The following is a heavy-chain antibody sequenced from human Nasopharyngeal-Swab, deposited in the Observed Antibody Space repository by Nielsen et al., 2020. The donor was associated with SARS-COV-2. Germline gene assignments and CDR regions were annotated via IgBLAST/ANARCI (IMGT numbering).Heavy chain of an antibody. V-gene: IGHV3-21*01. Sequence: GGSLRLSCAASGFTFSLYTMNWVRQAPGKGLEWVSAISSTGDYIYYAASVKGRFTISRDNAKKSVYLQMNSLRAEDTDVYYCARDTPAMFAYWGQGTLVTVSS. J-gene: IGHJ4*02. CDR2: ISSTGDYI. CDR3: ARDTPAMFAY. CDR1: GFTFSLYT.